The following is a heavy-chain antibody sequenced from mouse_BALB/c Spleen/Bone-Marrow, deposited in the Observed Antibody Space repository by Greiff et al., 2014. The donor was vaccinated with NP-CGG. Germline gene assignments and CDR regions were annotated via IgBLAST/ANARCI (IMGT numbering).Heavy chain of an antibody. CDR1: GFNIKDTY. Sequence: VQLKQSGAELVKPGASVKLYCTASGFNIKDTYMHWVKQRPEQGLEWIGRIDPANGNTKYDPKFQGKATITADTSSNTAYLQLSSLTSEDTAVCYCARWEYYAMDYWGQGTSVTVSS. CDR3: ARWEYYAMDY. V-gene: IGHV14-3*02. CDR2: IDPANGNT. D-gene: IGHD4-1*01. J-gene: IGHJ4*01.